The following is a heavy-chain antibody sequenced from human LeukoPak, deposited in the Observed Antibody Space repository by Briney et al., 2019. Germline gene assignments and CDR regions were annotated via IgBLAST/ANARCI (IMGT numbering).Heavy chain of an antibody. CDR2: INQDGREQ. CDR1: GFTFSTFW. Sequence: PGGSLRLSCAASGFTFSTFWMSWVRQAPGKGLEWVANINQDGREQYYVDSVKGRFTISRDNAKNSLFLQMNRLRAEDTAAYFCARDIVPPGIAFDVWGQGTMVTVSS. J-gene: IGHJ3*01. V-gene: IGHV3-7*04. CDR3: ARDIVPPGIAFDV. D-gene: IGHD2-2*01.